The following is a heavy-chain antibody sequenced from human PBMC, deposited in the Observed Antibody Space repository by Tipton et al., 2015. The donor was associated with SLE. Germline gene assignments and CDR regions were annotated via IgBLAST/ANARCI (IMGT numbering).Heavy chain of an antibody. J-gene: IGHJ3*02. Sequence: SLRLSCAVSGFNFNLYWMSWVRQAPGKGLEWVANIKDDGSKKDYVDSVKGRFTISRDNARNSLYLQMNSLRAEDTAAYYCARDGPSLGAFDIWGQGTVVTVSS. CDR2: IKDDGSKK. D-gene: IGHD3-16*01. V-gene: IGHV3-7*01. CDR3: ARDGPSLGAFDI. CDR1: GFNFNLYW.